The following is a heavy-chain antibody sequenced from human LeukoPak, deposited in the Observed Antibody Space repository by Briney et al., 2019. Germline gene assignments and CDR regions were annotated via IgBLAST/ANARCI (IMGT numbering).Heavy chain of an antibody. Sequence: GGSLRLSCAASGFTFSDYSMNWVRQAPGKGLEWVAVISYDGSNKYYADSVKGRFTISRDNSKNTLYLQMNSLRAEDTAVYYCARDNNWSPDYWGQGTLVTVSS. CDR2: ISYDGSNK. CDR1: GFTFSDYS. V-gene: IGHV3-30*03. D-gene: IGHD3-3*01. J-gene: IGHJ4*02. CDR3: ARDNNWSPDY.